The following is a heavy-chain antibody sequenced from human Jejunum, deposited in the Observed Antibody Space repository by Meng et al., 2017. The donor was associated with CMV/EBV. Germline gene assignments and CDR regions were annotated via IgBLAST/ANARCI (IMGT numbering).Heavy chain of an antibody. J-gene: IGHJ4*02. CDR3: AREVGAQDY. CDR2: INSDGSST. CDR1: GFTFSSYW. D-gene: IGHD6-6*01. Sequence: MQLVGAGGGLVPPGGALRLSCATSGFTFSSYWMHCVRQAPGKGLVWVSRINSDGSSTSYADSVKGRFTISRDNAKNTLYLQMNSLRAEDTAVYYCAREVGAQDYWGQGPLVTVSS. V-gene: IGHV3-74*01.